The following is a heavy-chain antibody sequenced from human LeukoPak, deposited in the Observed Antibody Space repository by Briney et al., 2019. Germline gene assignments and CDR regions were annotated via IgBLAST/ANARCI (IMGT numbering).Heavy chain of an antibody. CDR1: GGSFSGYY. V-gene: IGHV4-34*01. CDR2: INHSGST. D-gene: IGHD6-6*01. J-gene: IGHJ4*02. Sequence: SETLSLTCAVYGGSFSGYYWSWIRHPPWKWLEWIGEINHSGSTNYNPSLKSRVTISVDTSKNQFSLKLSSVTAADTAVYYCARAGYSSSPHDYWGQGTLVTVSS. CDR3: ARAGYSSSPHDY.